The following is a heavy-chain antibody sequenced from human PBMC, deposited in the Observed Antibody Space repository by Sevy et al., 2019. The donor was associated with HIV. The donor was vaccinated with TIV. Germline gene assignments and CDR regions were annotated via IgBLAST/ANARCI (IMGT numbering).Heavy chain of an antibody. CDR1: DGSFSGYY. V-gene: IGHV4-34*01. CDR3: ARSPPVVVVPGAPSWFDP. Sequence: SETLSLTCAVHDGSFSGYYWNWIRQLPGKGLEWIGEINESGITYYNPSPKSRVTISVDTSKKQSSLKRNSVTAVDSAVYFCARSPPVVVVPGAPSWFDPWGQGTLVTVSS. D-gene: IGHD2-2*01. J-gene: IGHJ5*02. CDR2: INESGIT.